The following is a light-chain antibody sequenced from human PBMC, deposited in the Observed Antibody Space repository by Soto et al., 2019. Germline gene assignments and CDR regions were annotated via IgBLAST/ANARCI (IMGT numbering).Light chain of an antibody. V-gene: IGLV2-14*01. J-gene: IGLJ1*01. Sequence: QSALTQPASVSGSPGQSITISCTGTSSDVGGYNYVSWYQQHPGKAPKLMIYEVSNRPSGVSNRFSGSKSGNTASLTISGLQAEDEADYYCNSYRNINTLVFGSGTKVTVL. CDR3: NSYRNINTLV. CDR1: SSDVGGYNY. CDR2: EVS.